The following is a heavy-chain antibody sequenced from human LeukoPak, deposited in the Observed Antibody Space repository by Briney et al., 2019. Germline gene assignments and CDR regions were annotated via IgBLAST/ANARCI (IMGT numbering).Heavy chain of an antibody. CDR3: VRDQNRWEPLLEY. V-gene: IGHV3-21*01. CDR1: GFTFSSYG. J-gene: IGHJ4*02. D-gene: IGHD3-3*01. Sequence: GGSLRLSCAASGFTFSSYGMSWVRQAPGKGLEWVSSISSSSSYISYADSVKGRFTISRDNAKNSLYLQMNSLRAEDTAIYYCVRDQNRWEPLLEYWGQGTLVTVST. CDR2: ISSSSSYI.